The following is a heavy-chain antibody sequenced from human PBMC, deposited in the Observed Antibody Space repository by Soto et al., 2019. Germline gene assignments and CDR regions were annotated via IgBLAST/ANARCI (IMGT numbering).Heavy chain of an antibody. CDR2: TYYRSKWYT. CDR3: ARRVVDAGTDV. Sequence: SQTLSLTCAISGDGVSSNSASWKWIRQSPSRGLEWLGMTYYRSKWYTEYEISVKSRMTINSDTSKNQLSLQLTSVTPDYTALYYCARRVVDAGTDVWGRGTTVTVSS. V-gene: IGHV6-1*01. J-gene: IGHJ6*02. CDR1: GDGVSSNSAS. D-gene: IGHD2-15*01.